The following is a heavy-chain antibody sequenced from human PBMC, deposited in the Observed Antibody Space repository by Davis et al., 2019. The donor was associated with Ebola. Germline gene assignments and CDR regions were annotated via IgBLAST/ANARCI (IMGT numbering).Heavy chain of an antibody. D-gene: IGHD1-14*01. CDR1: GFTFSSAW. CDR2: IKSKTDGGTT. J-gene: IGHJ6*02. Sequence: GESLKISCAASGFTFSSAWMSWVRQAPGKGLEWVGCIKSKTDGGTTDYAAPVKGRFTISRDDSKNTLYLQMNSLKTEDTAVYYCTTVTDYGMDVWGQGTTVTVSS. V-gene: IGHV3-15*01. CDR3: TTVTDYGMDV.